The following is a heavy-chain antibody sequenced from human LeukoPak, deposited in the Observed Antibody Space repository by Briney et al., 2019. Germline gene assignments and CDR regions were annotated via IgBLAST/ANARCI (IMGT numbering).Heavy chain of an antibody. D-gene: IGHD2-15*01. CDR1: GFTFSSYA. CDR3: AKGEYCSGGSCLCDY. CDR2: ISGSGGST. J-gene: IGHJ4*02. V-gene: IGHV3-23*01. Sequence: PGGSLRLSCAASGFTFSSYAMSWVRQAPGKGLEWVSAISGSGGSTYYADSVKGRFTISRDNSKNTLYLQMNSLRAEDTAVYYCAKGEYCSGGSCLCDYWGQGTLVTVSS.